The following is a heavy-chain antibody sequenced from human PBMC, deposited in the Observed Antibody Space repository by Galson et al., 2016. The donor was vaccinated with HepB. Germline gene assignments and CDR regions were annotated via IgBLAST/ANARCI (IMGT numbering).Heavy chain of an antibody. J-gene: IGHJ6*04. CDR1: GFTLSGSA. CDR3: TRRFRETLSYYYGLDV. V-gene: IGHV3-73*01. D-gene: IGHD3-10*01. CDR2: SRSKANSYAT. Sequence: SLRLSCAASGFTLSGSAMHWVRQASGKGLEWVGRSRSKANSYATVYAASVKGRFTISRDDSKNTAYLQMNSMKTEDTAVYYCTRRFRETLSYYYGLDVWGKGTTVTVSS.